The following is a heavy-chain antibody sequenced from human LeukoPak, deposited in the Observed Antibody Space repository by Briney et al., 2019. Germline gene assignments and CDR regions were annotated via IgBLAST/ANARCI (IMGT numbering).Heavy chain of an antibody. J-gene: IGHJ6*02. CDR3: ARGIRDIVVVVAATPNSVYYGMDV. CDR1: GGSFSGYY. D-gene: IGHD2-15*01. Sequence: SETLSLTCAVYGGSFSGYYWSWIRQPPGKGLEWIGEINHRGSTNYNPSLKSRVTISVDTSKNQFSLKLSSVTAADTAVYYCARGIRDIVVVVAATPNSVYYGMDVWGQGTTVTVSS. V-gene: IGHV4-34*01. CDR2: INHRGST.